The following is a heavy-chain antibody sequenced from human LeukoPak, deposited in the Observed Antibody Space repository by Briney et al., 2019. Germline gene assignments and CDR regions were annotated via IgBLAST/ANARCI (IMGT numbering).Heavy chain of an antibody. Sequence: PGGSLRLSCAASGFTFSSYWMSWVRQAPGKGLEWVANIKQDGSEKYYVDSVKGRFTISRDNAKNSLYLQMNSLRAEDTAVYYCARDVRVSSSWYEGDYWGQGTLVTVSS. CDR3: ARDVRVSSSWYEGDY. CDR2: IKQDGSEK. J-gene: IGHJ4*02. D-gene: IGHD6-13*01. V-gene: IGHV3-7*01. CDR1: GFTFSSYW.